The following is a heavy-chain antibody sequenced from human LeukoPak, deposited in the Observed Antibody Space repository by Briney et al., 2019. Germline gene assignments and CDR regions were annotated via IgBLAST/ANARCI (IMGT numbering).Heavy chain of an antibody. CDR1: GFTFSSHI. CDR3: ARGKRGSGRCPYFDL. J-gene: IGHJ4*02. V-gene: IGHV3-23*01. CDR2: ISGNADGT. Sequence: GGSLRISCVASGFTFSSHIMSWVRQTPGKGLECVSSISGNADGTSYADSVKGRFTISRDNSKSTLYLQMNSLRTEDTAVYYCARGKRGSGRCPYFDLWGQGTLVTVSS. D-gene: IGHD1-26*01.